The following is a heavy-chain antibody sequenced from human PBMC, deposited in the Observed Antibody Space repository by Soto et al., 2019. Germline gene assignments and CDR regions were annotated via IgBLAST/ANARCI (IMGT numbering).Heavy chain of an antibody. CDR2: ITSTASAT. J-gene: IGHJ6*02. CDR3: AKDSVAGLSYYYYYGMDV. V-gene: IGHV3-23*01. CDR1: GFTFSSYA. Sequence: PGGSLRLSCAASGFTFSSYAMSWVRQAPGKGLEWVSGITSTASATYYRDSVKGRFTVSRDNSKNTLDLQMNSLRAEDTAVYYCAKDSVAGLSYYYYYGMDVWGQGTTVTVSS. D-gene: IGHD6-19*01.